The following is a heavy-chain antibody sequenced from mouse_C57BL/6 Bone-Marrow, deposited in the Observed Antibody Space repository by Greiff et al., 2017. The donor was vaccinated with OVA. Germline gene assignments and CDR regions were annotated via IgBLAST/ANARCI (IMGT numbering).Heavy chain of an antibody. CDR1: GYTFTDYE. V-gene: IGHV1-15*01. J-gene: IGHJ4*01. CDR3: TRGGDYDDDEGYYYAMDY. D-gene: IGHD2-4*01. Sequence: VQLQQSGAELVRPGASVTLSCKASGYTFTDYEMHWVKQTPVHGLEWIGAIDPETGGTAYTQKFKGKAILTADRSSSTAYMELRSLTSEDAAVYYCTRGGDYDDDEGYYYAMDYWGQGTSVTVSS. CDR2: IDPETGGT.